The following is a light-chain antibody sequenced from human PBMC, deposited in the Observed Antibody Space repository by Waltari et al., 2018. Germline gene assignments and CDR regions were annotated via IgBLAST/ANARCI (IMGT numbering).Light chain of an antibody. CDR3: QNHERLPAT. J-gene: IGKJ1*01. CDR2: AAS. V-gene: IGKV3-20*01. Sequence: EVVLTQSPGTLSLSPGERATLSCRASQSISKYLVWYQQRPGQAPRLLIYAASTRATGIPDRFGGSGSGTDFSLTISRLEPEDFAVYYCQNHERLPATFGQGTKVEIK. CDR1: QSISKY.